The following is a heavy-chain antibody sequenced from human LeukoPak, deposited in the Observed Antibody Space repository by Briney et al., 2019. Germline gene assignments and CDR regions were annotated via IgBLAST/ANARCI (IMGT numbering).Heavy chain of an antibody. J-gene: IGHJ4*02. CDR2: IKQDGSEK. Sequence: GGSLRLSCAASGFTFSSYWMSWVRQAPGKGLEWVANIKQDGSEKYYVDSVKGRFTISRDNAKNSLYLQMNSLRAEDTAVYYCARDPRGSYESRDYWGQGTLVTVSS. CDR3: ARDPRGSYESRDY. CDR1: GFTFSSYW. V-gene: IGHV3-7*01. D-gene: IGHD1-26*01.